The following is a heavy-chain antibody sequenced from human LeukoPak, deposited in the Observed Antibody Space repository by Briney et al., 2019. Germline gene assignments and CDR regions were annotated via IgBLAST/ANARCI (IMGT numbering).Heavy chain of an antibody. V-gene: IGHV1-46*01. CDR3: ARDMNCGGDCFFF. CDR2: INPSGGTT. CDR1: GYTFTNYY. D-gene: IGHD2-21*02. Sequence: ASVKVSCKASGYTFTNYYMHWVRQAPGQGLEWMGIINPSGGTTSYAQKFQGRVTMTRDTSTSAVYMELSSLRSEDTAVYYCARDMNCGGDCFFFWGQGTLVTVSS. J-gene: IGHJ4*02.